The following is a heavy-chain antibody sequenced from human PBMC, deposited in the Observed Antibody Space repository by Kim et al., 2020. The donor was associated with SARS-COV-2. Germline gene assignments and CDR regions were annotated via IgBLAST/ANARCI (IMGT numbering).Heavy chain of an antibody. D-gene: IGHD5-12*01. Sequence: AQKFQGRVTIAEDTSTDTAYMELSSLRSEDTAVYYCAAELKGRDGYNFAYWGQGTLVTVSS. J-gene: IGHJ4*02. CDR3: AAELKGRDGYNFAY. V-gene: IGHV1-24*01.